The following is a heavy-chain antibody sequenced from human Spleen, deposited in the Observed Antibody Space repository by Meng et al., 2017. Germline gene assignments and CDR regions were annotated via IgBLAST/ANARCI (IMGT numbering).Heavy chain of an antibody. CDR3: AKDQSNGGNSFVDY. CDR1: GFTFSSYA. D-gene: IGHD4-23*01. J-gene: IGHJ4*02. CDR2: ISGSGGST. Sequence: GESLKISCAASGFTFSSYAMSWVRQAPGKGLEWVSAISGSGGSTYYADSVKGRFTISRDNSKNTLYLQMNSLRAEDTAVYYCAKDQSNGGNSFVDYWGQGTLVTVSS. V-gene: IGHV3-23*01.